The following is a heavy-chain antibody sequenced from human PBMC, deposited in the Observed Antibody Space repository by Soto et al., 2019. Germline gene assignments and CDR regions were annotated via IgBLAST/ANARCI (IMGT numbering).Heavy chain of an antibody. CDR2: IIPIFGTA. CDR1: GYTFTSYG. CDR3: ARDVLYYGSPGSGFDP. V-gene: IGHV1-18*01. Sequence: GASVKVSCKASGYTFTSYGISWVRQAPGQGLEWMGGIIPIFGTANYAQKFQGRVTMTTDTSTSTAYMELRSLRSDDTAVYYCARDVLYYGSPGSGFDPWGQGTLVTVSS. D-gene: IGHD3-10*01. J-gene: IGHJ5*02.